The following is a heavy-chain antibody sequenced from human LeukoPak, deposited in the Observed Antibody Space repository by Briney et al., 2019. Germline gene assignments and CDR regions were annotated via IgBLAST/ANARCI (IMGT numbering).Heavy chain of an antibody. CDR1: GFTFSSYA. V-gene: IGHV3-23*01. Sequence: GSLKLSCAASGFTFSSYAMSWVRQAPGKGLEWVSAISGSGGSTYYADSEKGWFTISRDNSKNTLYLQMNSLRAEDTAVYYCAKRVRYYGSGNFDPWGQGTLVTVSS. CDR3: AKRVRYYGSGNFDP. J-gene: IGHJ5*02. CDR2: ISGSGGST. D-gene: IGHD3-10*01.